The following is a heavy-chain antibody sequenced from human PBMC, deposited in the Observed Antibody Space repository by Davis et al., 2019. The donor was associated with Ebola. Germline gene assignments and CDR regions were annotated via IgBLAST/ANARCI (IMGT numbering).Heavy chain of an antibody. V-gene: IGHV3-30-3*01. CDR3: ARDPVAGTSFLDY. Sequence: PGGSLRLSCAASGFTFRNYAMHWVRQAPGKGLERVTVISYDGSNKYYADSVKGRFTISRDNSKNTLYVQMNSLRAEDTAVYYCARDPVAGTSFLDYWGQGTLVTVSS. CDR1: GFTFRNYA. D-gene: IGHD6-19*01. J-gene: IGHJ4*02. CDR2: ISYDGSNK.